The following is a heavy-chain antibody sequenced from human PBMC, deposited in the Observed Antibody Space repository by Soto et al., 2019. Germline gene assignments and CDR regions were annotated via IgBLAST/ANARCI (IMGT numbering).Heavy chain of an antibody. J-gene: IGHJ4*01. V-gene: IGHV1-18*01. D-gene: IGHD6-13*01. CDR2: INAHNGNT. CDR1: GYTFTSDG. CDR3: ARFRAGAAFES. Sequence: ASVKVSCKASGYTFTSDGITWVRQAPGQGLEWLGWINAHNGNTNYEQKLQDGLTLTADTSTTTAYMELRNLRSDDTAVYYCARFRAGAAFESWGHGTLVTVSS.